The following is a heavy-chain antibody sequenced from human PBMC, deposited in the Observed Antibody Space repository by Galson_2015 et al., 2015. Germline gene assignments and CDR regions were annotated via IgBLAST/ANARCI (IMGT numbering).Heavy chain of an antibody. J-gene: IGHJ3*02. Sequence: SVKVSCKASGYTFTSYAMHWVRQAPGQRLEWMGWINAGNGNTKYSQKFQDRFTITRDTSASTAYMELSSLRSEDTAVYYCARSDIVVVVAAAKLSQGMSAFDIWGQGTMVTVSS. CDR1: GYTFTSYA. V-gene: IGHV1-3*01. CDR3: ARSDIVVVVAAAKLSQGMSAFDI. CDR2: INAGNGNT. D-gene: IGHD2-15*01.